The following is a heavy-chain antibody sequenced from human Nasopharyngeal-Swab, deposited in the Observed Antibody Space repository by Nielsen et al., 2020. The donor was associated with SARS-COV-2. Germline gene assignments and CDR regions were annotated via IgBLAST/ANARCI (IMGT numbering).Heavy chain of an antibody. J-gene: IGHJ4*02. Sequence: VRQMPGKGLEWVGRIRSKANSYATAYAASVKGRFTISRDDSKNTAYLQMNSLKTEDTAVYCRTRQPFDYWGQGTLVTVSS. V-gene: IGHV3-73*01. CDR3: TRQPFDY. CDR2: IRSKANSYAT.